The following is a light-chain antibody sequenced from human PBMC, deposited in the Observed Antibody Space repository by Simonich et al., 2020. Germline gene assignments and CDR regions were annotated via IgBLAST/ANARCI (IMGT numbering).Light chain of an antibody. CDR1: SSDVGSYNL. J-gene: IGLJ1*01. CDR3: SSYTSSSTSYV. CDR2: EGS. V-gene: IGLV2-14*02. Sequence: QSALTQPASVSGSPGQSITISCTGTSSDVGSYNLVSWYQQHPGKAPKLMIYEGSKRPSVVSNRFSGAKSGNTASLTISGLQAEDEADYYCSSYTSSSTSYVFGTGTKVTVL.